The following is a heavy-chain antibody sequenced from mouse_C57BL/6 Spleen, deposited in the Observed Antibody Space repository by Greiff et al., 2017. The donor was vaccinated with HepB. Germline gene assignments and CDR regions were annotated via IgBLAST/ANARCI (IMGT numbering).Heavy chain of an antibody. V-gene: IGHV3-3*01. CDR1: GFSINSDCY. Sequence: EVMLVESGPSLVRPSQTLSLTCTVTGFSINSDCYWIWIRQFPGNKLEYIGYTFYSGITYYNPSLESRTYITRDTSKNQFSLKLSSVTTEDTATYYCARDYYYGSSPYYYAMDYWGQGTSVTVAS. CDR3: ARDYYYGSSPYYYAMDY. J-gene: IGHJ4*01. D-gene: IGHD1-1*01. CDR2: TFYSGIT.